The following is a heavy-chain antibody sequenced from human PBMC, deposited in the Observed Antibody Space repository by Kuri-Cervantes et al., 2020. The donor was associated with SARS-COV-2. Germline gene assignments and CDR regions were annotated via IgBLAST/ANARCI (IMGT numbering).Heavy chain of an antibody. J-gene: IGHJ4*02. V-gene: IGHV3-23*01. Sequence: GGSLRLSCAASGFTFSSYSMSWVRQAPGKGLEWVSAISGSGGSTSYADSVKGRFTISIDNSKNKLYLQMNSQRAEDTAVYYCAKERRYSYGYLDYWGQGTLVTVSS. CDR1: GFTFSSYS. CDR2: ISGSGGST. CDR3: AKERRYSYGYLDY. D-gene: IGHD5-18*01.